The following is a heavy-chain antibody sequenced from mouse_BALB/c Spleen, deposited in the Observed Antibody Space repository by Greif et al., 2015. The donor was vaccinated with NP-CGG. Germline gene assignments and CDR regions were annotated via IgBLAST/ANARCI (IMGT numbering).Heavy chain of an antibody. Sequence: VQLQQSGAELVKPGAPVKLSCKASGYTFTSYWMNWVKQRPGRGLEWIGRIDPSDSETHYNQKFKDKATLTVGKSSSTAYIQLSSLTSEDSAVYYCASGGNYDYFDYWGQGTTLTVSS. CDR3: ASGGNYDYFDY. D-gene: IGHD2-1*01. J-gene: IGHJ2*01. CDR1: GYTFTSYW. CDR2: IDPSDSET. V-gene: IGHV1-69*02.